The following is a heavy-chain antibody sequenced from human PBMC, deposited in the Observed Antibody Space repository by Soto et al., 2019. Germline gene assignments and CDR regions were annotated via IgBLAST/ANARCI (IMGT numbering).Heavy chain of an antibody. V-gene: IGHV3-30*18. Sequence: QVQLVESGGGVVQPGRSLRLSCAASGFTFSSYGMHWVRQAPGKGLEWVAVISYDGSYKYYADSVKGRFTISRDNSKNTLYLQINSLRAEDTAVYYCAKWNGGFDYWGQGTLVTVSS. CDR3: AKWNGGFDY. J-gene: IGHJ4*02. CDR2: ISYDGSYK. D-gene: IGHD3-16*01. CDR1: GFTFSSYG.